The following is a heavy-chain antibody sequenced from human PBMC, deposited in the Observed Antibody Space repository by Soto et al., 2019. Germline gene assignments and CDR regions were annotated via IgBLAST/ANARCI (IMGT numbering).Heavy chain of an antibody. CDR2: IYYAGST. D-gene: IGHD2-15*01. Sequence: QLQESGPGLVKASETLSLTCTVSGGSISSTDHYWCWIRQPQGKGLEWLGSIYYAGSTFHNPSLKRRATISVDTARNQFSLRLSSVTDSDTAVYYCARLVFHCLRGSCADYNFYGLDVWGQGTTVTVSS. V-gene: IGHV4-39*01. J-gene: IGHJ6*02. CDR1: GGSISSTDHY. CDR3: ARLVFHCLRGSCADYNFYGLDV.